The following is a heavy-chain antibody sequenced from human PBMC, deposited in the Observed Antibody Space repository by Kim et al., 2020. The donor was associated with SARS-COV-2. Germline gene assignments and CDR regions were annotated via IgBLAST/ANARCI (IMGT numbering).Heavy chain of an antibody. CDR1: GFTFSTYS. J-gene: IGHJ5*01. CDR3: ARGWAAAGTCDS. V-gene: IGHV3-48*04. D-gene: IGHD6-13*01. CDR2: ISSSSSTI. Sequence: GGSLRLSCAASGFTFSTYSMNWVRQAPGKGLEWVSYISSSSSTIYYADSVKGRFTISRDNAKNSLYLQMSSLRAEDTAVYYCARGWAAAGTCDSWGPGTLVTVSS.